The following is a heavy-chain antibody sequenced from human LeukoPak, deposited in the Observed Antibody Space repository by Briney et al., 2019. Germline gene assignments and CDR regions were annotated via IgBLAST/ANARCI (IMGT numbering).Heavy chain of an antibody. CDR1: GGSINSNNYY. Sequence: SETLSLTCTVSGGSINSNNYYWGWIRQPPGKGLEWIGSIYSSGSAYYNPSLKSRVTISVDTSKNQFSLKLSSVTAADTAVYYCARGYSYGEFNWGQGTLVTVSS. J-gene: IGHJ4*02. CDR2: IYSSGSA. V-gene: IGHV4-39*07. D-gene: IGHD5-18*01. CDR3: ARGYSYGEFN.